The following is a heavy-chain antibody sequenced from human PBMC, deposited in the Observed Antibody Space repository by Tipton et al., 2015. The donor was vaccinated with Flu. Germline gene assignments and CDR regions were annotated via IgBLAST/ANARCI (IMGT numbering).Heavy chain of an antibody. V-gene: IGHV4-39*01. Sequence: TLSLTCTVSGGSISSSSYYWGWIRQPPGKGLEWIGSIYYSGSTYYNPSLKSRVTISVDTSKNQFSLKLSSVTAADTAVYYCARGRGYYYDFDYWGQGTLVPVSS. CDR3: ARGRGYYYDFDY. CDR2: IYYSGST. CDR1: GGSISSSSYY. D-gene: IGHD3-22*01. J-gene: IGHJ4*02.